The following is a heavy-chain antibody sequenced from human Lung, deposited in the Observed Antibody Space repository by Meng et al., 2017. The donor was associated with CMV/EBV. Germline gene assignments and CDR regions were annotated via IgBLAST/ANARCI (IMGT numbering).Heavy chain of an antibody. CDR1: GYTFTGYY. V-gene: IGHV1-2*02. CDR2: INPNSGGT. D-gene: IGHD5-24*01. J-gene: IGHJ4*02. CDR3: ARGSFRDGYNRLLGY. Sequence: ASVXVSXKASGYTFTGYYMHWVRQAPGQGLEWMGWINPNSGGTNYAQKFQGRVTITRDTSISTAYMELSRLRSDDTAVYYCARGSFRDGYNRLLGYWGQGXLVTVSS.